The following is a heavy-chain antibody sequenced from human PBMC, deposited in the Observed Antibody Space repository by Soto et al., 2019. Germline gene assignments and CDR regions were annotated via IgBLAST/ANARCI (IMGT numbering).Heavy chain of an antibody. J-gene: IGHJ6*02. CDR1: GFTFSSYA. CDR2: IYSGGST. Sequence: GGSLRLSCAASGFTFSSYAMHWVRQAPGKGLEWVSVIYSGGSTYYADSVKGRFTISRDNSKNTLYLQMNSLRAEDTAVYYCARDLGYYDSSGYFDGMDVWGQGTTVTVSS. V-gene: IGHV3-53*01. CDR3: ARDLGYYDSSGYFDGMDV. D-gene: IGHD3-22*01.